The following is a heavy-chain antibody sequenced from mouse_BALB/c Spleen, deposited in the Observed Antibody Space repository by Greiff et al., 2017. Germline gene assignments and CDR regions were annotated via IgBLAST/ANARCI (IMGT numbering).Heavy chain of an antibody. V-gene: IGHV14-3*02. Sequence: EVQLQQSGAELVKPGASVKLSCTASGFNIKDTYMHWVKQRPEQGLEWIGRIDPANGNTKYDPKFQGKATITADTSSNTAYLQLSSLTSEDTAVYYCARSGYYYGREAWFAYWGQGTLVTVSA. J-gene: IGHJ3*01. CDR3: ARSGYYYGREAWFAY. CDR2: IDPANGNT. CDR1: GFNIKDTY. D-gene: IGHD1-1*01.